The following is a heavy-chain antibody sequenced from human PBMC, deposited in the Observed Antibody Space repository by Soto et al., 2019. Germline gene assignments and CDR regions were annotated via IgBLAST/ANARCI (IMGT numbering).Heavy chain of an antibody. Sequence: AASVKVSCKASGGTFSNYAISWVRQAPGQGLEWMGGIIPIFGTANYAQKFQGRVTITADESTSTAYMELSSLRSEDTAVYYCARGGYGSGGSCYPRIAYWGQGTLVTVSS. CDR3: ARGGYGSGGSCYPRIAY. V-gene: IGHV1-69*13. CDR1: GGTFSNYA. CDR2: IIPIFGTA. D-gene: IGHD2-15*01. J-gene: IGHJ4*02.